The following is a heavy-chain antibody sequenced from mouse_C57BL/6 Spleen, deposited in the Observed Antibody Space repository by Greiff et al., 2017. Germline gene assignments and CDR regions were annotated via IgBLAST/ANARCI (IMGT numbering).Heavy chain of an antibody. CDR3: ARNWDARDAMDY. CDR2: IYPGSGNT. Sequence: QVQLQQSGAELVRPGASVKLSCKASGYTFTDYYINWVKQRPGQGLEWIARIYPGSGNTYYNEKFQGKATLTAEKSSSTAYMQLSSLTSEDSAVYFCARNWDARDAMDYWGQGTSVTVSS. D-gene: IGHD4-1*01. CDR1: GYTFTDYY. J-gene: IGHJ4*01. V-gene: IGHV1-76*01.